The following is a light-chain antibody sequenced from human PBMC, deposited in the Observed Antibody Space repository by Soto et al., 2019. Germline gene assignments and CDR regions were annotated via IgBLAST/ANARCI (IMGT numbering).Light chain of an antibody. V-gene: IGKV3-20*01. J-gene: IGKJ2*01. CDR2: GAS. Sequence: EIVLTQSPGTLSLSPGERATLSCRASQSISSSSLAWYQQKPGQAPSLLIYGASSRATGIPDRFSGSGSGTDFPFTIGGLELEDFALNSGQHYVSSRYTLGQGPSWRSN. CDR1: QSISSSS. CDR3: QHYVSSRYT.